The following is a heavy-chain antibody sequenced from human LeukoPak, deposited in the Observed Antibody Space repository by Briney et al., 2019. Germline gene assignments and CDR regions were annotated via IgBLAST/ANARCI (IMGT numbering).Heavy chain of an antibody. CDR2: ISAYNGNT. D-gene: IGHD6-6*01. CDR1: GYTFTSYG. V-gene: IGHV1-18*01. J-gene: IGHJ4*02. CDR3: ARGLKLTYSSSSAPLDY. Sequence: ASVKVSCKASGYTFTSYGISWVRQAPGQGLEWMGWISAYNGNTNYAQKLQGRVTMTTDTSTSTAYMELRSLRSDDTAVYYCARGLKLTYSSSSAPLDYWGLGTLVTVSS.